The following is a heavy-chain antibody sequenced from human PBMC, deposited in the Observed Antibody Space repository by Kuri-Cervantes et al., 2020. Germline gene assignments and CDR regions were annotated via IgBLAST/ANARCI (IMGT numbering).Heavy chain of an antibody. CDR2: IFSNDEK. CDR3: ARALSVEMATIFRDTDAFDI. Sequence: SGPTLVKPTETLTLTCTVSGFSLSNARMGVSWLRQPPGKALEWLAHIFSNDEKSYSTSLKSRLTISKDTSKSQVVLTMTNMDPVDTATYYCARALSVEMATIFRDTDAFDIWGQGTMVTVSS. D-gene: IGHD5-24*01. V-gene: IGHV2-26*01. CDR1: GFSLSNARMG. J-gene: IGHJ3*02.